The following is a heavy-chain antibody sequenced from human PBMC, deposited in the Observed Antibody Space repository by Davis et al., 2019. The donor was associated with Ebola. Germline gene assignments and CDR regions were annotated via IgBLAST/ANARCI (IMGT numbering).Heavy chain of an antibody. CDR2: TSFDGSKE. Sequence: GGSLRLSCAASGFTFNSYGMHWVRQAPGKGLEWVAVTSFDGSKEYYADSVKGRFIISRDESKNTVYLQMNSLRVEDTAMYHCAKDGWEIHNWFDPWGQGTLVTVSS. CDR1: GFTFNSYG. V-gene: IGHV3-30*18. CDR3: AKDGWEIHNWFDP. D-gene: IGHD1-26*01. J-gene: IGHJ5*02.